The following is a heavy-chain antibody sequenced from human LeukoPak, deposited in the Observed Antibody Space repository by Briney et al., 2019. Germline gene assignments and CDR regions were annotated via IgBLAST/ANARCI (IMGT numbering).Heavy chain of an antibody. CDR2: IYYSGST. CDR3: ARDNLSTGIAAATFDP. CDR1: GGSISGYY. Sequence: SETLSLTCTVSGGSISGYYWSWIRQHPGKGLEWIGYIYYSGSTYYNPSLKSRVTISVDTSKNQFSLKLSSVTAADTAVYYCARDNLSTGIAAATFDPWGQGTLVTVSS. J-gene: IGHJ5*02. V-gene: IGHV4-31*03. D-gene: IGHD6-13*01.